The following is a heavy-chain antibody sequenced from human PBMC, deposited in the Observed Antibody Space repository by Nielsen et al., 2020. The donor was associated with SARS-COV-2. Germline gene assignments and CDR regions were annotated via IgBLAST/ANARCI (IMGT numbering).Heavy chain of an antibody. CDR2: ISWNSGSI. CDR1: GFTFSSYS. J-gene: IGHJ4*02. D-gene: IGHD6-13*01. CDR3: AKAPNPLAAAGYYYFDY. V-gene: IGHV3-9*01. Sequence: LKISCAASGFTFSSYSMNWVRQAPGKGLEWVSGISWNSGSIGYADSVKGRFTISRDNAKNSLYLQMNSLRAEDTALYYCAKAPNPLAAAGYYYFDYWGQGTLVTVSS.